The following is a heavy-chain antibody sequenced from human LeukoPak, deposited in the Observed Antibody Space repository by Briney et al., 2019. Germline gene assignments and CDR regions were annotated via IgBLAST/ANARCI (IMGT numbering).Heavy chain of an antibody. V-gene: IGHV3-21*04. CDR1: GFTFSSYS. Sequence: GGSLRLSCAASGFTFSSYSMNWVRQAPGKGLEWVSSISSSSSYIYYADSVKGRFTISRDNAKNSLYLQMNSLRAEDTAVYYCAKDKQLVLWFDPWGQGTLVTVSS. D-gene: IGHD6-6*01. CDR3: AKDKQLVLWFDP. J-gene: IGHJ5*02. CDR2: ISSSSSYI.